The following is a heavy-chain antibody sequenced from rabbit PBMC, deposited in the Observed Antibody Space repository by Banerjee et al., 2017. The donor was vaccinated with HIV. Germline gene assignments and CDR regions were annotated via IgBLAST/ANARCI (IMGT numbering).Heavy chain of an antibody. CDR2: IYTGSGST. CDR3: ARGLARGSGWGNFNL. J-gene: IGHJ4*01. D-gene: IGHD4-1*01. V-gene: IGHV1S40*01. CDR1: GFSFSSYW. Sequence: QSLEESGGDLVKPGASLTLTCTASGFSFSSYWMCWVRQAPGKGLEWIGCIYTGSGSTDYASWAKGRFTISKTSSTTVTLQMTSLTAADTATYFCARGLARGSGWGNFNLWGQGTLVTVS.